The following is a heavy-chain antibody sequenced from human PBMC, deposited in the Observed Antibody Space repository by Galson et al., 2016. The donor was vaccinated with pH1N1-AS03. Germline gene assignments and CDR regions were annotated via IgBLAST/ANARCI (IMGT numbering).Heavy chain of an antibody. V-gene: IGHV3-64*01. CDR2: FSSIGGRT. J-gene: IGHJ4*02. CDR3: AGDDSGYAY. Sequence: SLRLSCAASGFTLSKYGMHWVRQAPGKGLEFVSAFSSIGGRTFYANSVKGRFIVSRDTSKNTLSLQMGSLKIEDTAVYYCAGDDSGYAYWGQGNPVTVAS. CDR1: GFTLSKYG. D-gene: IGHD5-12*01.